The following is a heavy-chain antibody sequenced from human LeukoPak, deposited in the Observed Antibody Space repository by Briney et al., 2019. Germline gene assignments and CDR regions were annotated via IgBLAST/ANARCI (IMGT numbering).Heavy chain of an antibody. CDR2: IYYSGST. Sequence: SETLSLTCTVSGGSISSSSYYWGWIRQPPGKGLEWIGSIYYSGSTYYNPSLKSRVTISVDTSKNQFSLKLSSVTAADTAVYYCARGPYYDSSVGAFDIWGQGTMVTVSS. V-gene: IGHV4-39*07. J-gene: IGHJ3*02. CDR1: GGSISSSSYY. D-gene: IGHD3-22*01. CDR3: ARGPYYDSSVGAFDI.